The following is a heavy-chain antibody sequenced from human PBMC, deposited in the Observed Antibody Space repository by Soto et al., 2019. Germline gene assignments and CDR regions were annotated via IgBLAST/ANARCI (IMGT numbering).Heavy chain of an antibody. CDR3: AKQRAGYGSGSDTFYFDF. CDR2: LSGSGGTT. Sequence: GGSLRLSCAASGFPFSNYAMSWVRQAPGKGLEWVSALSGSGGTTYYADSVRGRFTISRDNSKNTLFLQMSSLRAEDTALYYCAKQRAGYGSGSDTFYFDFWGQGTLVTVSS. J-gene: IGHJ4*02. V-gene: IGHV3-23*01. CDR1: GFPFSNYA. D-gene: IGHD3-10*01.